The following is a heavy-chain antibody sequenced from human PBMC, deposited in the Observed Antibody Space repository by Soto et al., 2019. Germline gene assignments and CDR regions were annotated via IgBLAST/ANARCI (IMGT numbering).Heavy chain of an antibody. Sequence: SETLSLTCSVSGDSISTTNNYWNWIRQPPGKSLEWIGFISYSGTTFYNPSLKSRLTISVDTSKNQFSLKLSSVTAADTAVYYCARGFGGYGTRYFDYWGQGTLVTVSS. CDR2: ISYSGTT. J-gene: IGHJ4*02. CDR1: GDSISTTNNY. CDR3: ARGFGGYGTRYFDY. V-gene: IGHV4-30-4*01. D-gene: IGHD3-16*01.